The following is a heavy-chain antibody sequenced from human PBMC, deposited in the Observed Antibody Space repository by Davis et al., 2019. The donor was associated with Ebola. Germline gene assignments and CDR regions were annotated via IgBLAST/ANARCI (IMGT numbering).Heavy chain of an antibody. CDR3: ARDRYYTIDV. CDR2: ITGSGSTI. Sequence: GESLKISCVASGFTFSRYTMNWVRQAPGMRLEWVSYITGSGSTITYADSVKGRFTISRDNAKNSLFLQMNSLRDEDTAVYYCARDRYYTIDVWGQGTTVTVSS. CDR1: GFTFSRYT. V-gene: IGHV3-48*02. J-gene: IGHJ6*02. D-gene: IGHD3-10*01.